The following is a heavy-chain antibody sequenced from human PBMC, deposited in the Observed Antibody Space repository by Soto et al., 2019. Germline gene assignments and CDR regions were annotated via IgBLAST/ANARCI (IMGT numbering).Heavy chain of an antibody. Sequence: PSETLSITCTFSGGSISSGDYYWSWIRQPPGKGLEWIGYIYYSGSTYYNPSLKSRVTISVDTSKNQLSLKLSSVTAADTAVYYCASFRGDTAYFDYWGQGTLVTVSS. D-gene: IGHD3-16*01. CDR1: GGSISSGDYY. CDR2: IYYSGST. V-gene: IGHV4-30-4*01. J-gene: IGHJ4*02. CDR3: ASFRGDTAYFDY.